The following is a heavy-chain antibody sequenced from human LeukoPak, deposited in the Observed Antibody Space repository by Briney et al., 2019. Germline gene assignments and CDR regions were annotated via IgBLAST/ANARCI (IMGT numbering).Heavy chain of an antibody. CDR1: GFTFSSYA. CDR2: ISGSGGTT. Sequence: GGSLRLSCAASGFTFSSYAMSWVRQAPGKGLEWVSTISGSGGTTYYADSVRGQFTISRDDSKNTLFLQMNSLRPEDTAVYYCANRLGDYWGQGTLVTVSS. V-gene: IGHV3-23*01. J-gene: IGHJ4*02. D-gene: IGHD3-10*01. CDR3: ANRLGDY.